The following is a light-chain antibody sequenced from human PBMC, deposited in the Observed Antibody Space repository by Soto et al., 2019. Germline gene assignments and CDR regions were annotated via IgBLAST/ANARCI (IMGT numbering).Light chain of an antibody. CDR1: QSISNY. CDR3: QQSYSTPYT. J-gene: IGKJ2*01. V-gene: IGKV1-39*01. CDR2: MAS. Sequence: DIHMSQSPSSLSASVGDRVTITCRASQSISNYLXWYQQKPGKAPNLLIYMASHLHSGVPSRFSRSSSGTDFTLTVSRRQPEDFATYYCQQSYSTPYTFGQGTKMDIK.